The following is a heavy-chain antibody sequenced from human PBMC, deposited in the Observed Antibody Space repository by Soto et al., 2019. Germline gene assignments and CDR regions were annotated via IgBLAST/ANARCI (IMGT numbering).Heavy chain of an antibody. CDR1: GFSFSNHG. V-gene: IGHV3-30*18. CDR3: AKDLKVSGGFHGSLYYYYGMDV. Sequence: QVQLAESGGGVVQPGRSLRISCAASGFSFSNHGMQWVRQAPGKGLEWVAVISYDGNVKYYTDSVKGRFTISRDNSQSTLFLQMDSLRPEDAAVYYCAKDLKVSGGFHGSLYYYYGMDVWGQGTTVTVSS. CDR2: ISYDGNVK. D-gene: IGHD3-10*01. J-gene: IGHJ6*02.